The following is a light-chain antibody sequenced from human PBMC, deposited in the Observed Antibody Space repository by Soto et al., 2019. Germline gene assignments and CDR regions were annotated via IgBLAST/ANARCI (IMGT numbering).Light chain of an antibody. CDR1: QSVSGN. V-gene: IGKV3-11*01. CDR2: DAS. J-gene: IGKJ2*01. Sequence: EILLTHPQATLSLSPGERATLPSRASQSVSGNLAWYQQNPGQAPRLVIYDASNRAAGTPARFSGSGSGTDFTLTISRLEREDFAVYYCQQRSNWPRTFGQGTKLEIK. CDR3: QQRSNWPRT.